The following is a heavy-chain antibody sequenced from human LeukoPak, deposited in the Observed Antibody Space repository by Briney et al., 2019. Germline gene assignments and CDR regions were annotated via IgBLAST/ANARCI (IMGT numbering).Heavy chain of an antibody. J-gene: IGHJ2*01. Sequence: ASVNVSCKPSGNIFTGYYIHWVRQAPGRGREWMGWINPNNGDANFAQKFQGRVTFTRDSSISTIYMDLSRLRSDDTAVYYCARAGAAAVPDWYFDLWGRGTLVTVSS. CDR1: GNIFTGYY. CDR2: INPNNGDA. D-gene: IGHD6-25*01. CDR3: ARAGAAAVPDWYFDL. V-gene: IGHV1-2*02.